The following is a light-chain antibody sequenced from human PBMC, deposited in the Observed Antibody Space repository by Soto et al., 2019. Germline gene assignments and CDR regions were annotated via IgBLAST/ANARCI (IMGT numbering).Light chain of an antibody. V-gene: IGKV1-9*01. CDR3: QQVNVYPST. Sequence: IQLTQSPSSLSSSVGDRVTITGLASQGISSYLGWYQQKPGKAPNLLIYDASTLHSGVPSRFSGGGSGTDFTLTISSLQPEDFATYYCQQVNVYPSTFGGGTKVDIK. CDR1: QGISSY. J-gene: IGKJ4*01. CDR2: DAS.